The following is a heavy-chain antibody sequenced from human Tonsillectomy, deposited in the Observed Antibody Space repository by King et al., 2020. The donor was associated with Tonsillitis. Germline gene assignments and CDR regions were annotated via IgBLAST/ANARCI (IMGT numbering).Heavy chain of an antibody. D-gene: IGHD3-22*01. J-gene: IGHJ4*02. Sequence: QLQESGPGLVKPSETLSLTCTVSGDSISSSSYYWAWIRQPPGKGLEWIGSIYYSGSTYYNPSLKSRVTISVDTSNNQFSLKLSSVTAADTAVFYCARRLYYYDDSGYSAYFDYWGQGTLVTVSS. CDR3: ARRLYYYDDSGYSAYFDY. CDR1: GDSISSSSYY. V-gene: IGHV4-39*01. CDR2: IYYSGST.